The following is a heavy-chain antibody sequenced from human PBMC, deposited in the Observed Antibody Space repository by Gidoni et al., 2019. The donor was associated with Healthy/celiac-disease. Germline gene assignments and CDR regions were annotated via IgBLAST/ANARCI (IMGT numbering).Heavy chain of an antibody. J-gene: IGHJ5*02. Sequence: EVQLVESGGGLVQPGGSLRLSCAASGFTFSSYGMSWVRQAPGKGLEWVANIKQDGSEKYYVDSVKGRFTISRDNAKNSLYLQMNSLRAEDTAVYYCARAVGYSGSLNWFDPWGQGTLVTVSS. V-gene: IGHV3-7*01. CDR1: GFTFSSYG. CDR3: ARAVGYSGSLNWFDP. CDR2: IKQDGSEK. D-gene: IGHD1-26*01.